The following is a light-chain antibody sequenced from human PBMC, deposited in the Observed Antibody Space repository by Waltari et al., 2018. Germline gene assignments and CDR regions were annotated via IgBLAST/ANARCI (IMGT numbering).Light chain of an antibody. V-gene: IGLV3-27*01. J-gene: IGLJ2*01. CDR2: KDT. CDR3: HAAADNNWF. Sequence: YDLTQPFSVSVSPGQTAPITCSGDVLAEKDVRWFQQKPGQAPTLILYKDTGRPSGIPERFSGSSSGSTVTLTIRGALLEDEADYHCHAAADNNWFFGGGTKLTVL. CDR1: VLAEKD.